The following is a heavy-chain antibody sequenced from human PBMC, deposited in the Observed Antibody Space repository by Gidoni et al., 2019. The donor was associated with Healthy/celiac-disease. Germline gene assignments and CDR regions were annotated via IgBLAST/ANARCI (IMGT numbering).Heavy chain of an antibody. CDR3: AREGGYSSGGGFDC. CDR2: INPRGGNT. V-gene: IGHV1-46*03. Sequence: QVQLVQSGAEVKKPGASVKVSCKASGYTFTNYYMHWVRQAPGQGLEWRGIINPRGGNTSYVQKFQGRVTMTRDTSTSTVHMELRSLTSEDTAVYYCAREGGYSSGGGFDCWGQGTLVTVSS. D-gene: IGHD6-19*01. CDR1: GYTFTNYY. J-gene: IGHJ4*02.